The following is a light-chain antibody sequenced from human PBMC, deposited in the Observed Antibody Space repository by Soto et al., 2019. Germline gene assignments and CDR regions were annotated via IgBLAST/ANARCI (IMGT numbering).Light chain of an antibody. CDR1: QSVSSN. J-gene: IGKJ1*01. V-gene: IGKV3-15*01. CDR3: QQYTNWPPWT. Sequence: EIEMTQSPATLSVSPGERATLSCRASQSVSSNLAWYQRRPGQAPRLLIYGASTRATGIPARFSGSGSGTEFTLTISTLQSEDFAVYYCQQYTNWPPWTFGQGTRVEIK. CDR2: GAS.